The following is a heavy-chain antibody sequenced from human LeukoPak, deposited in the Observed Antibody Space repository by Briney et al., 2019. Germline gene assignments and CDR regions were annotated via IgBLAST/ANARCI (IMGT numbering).Heavy chain of an antibody. CDR2: ISGSGGDT. V-gene: IGHV3-23*01. Sequence: GGSLRLSCAASGFTFRSYAIYWGRQAPGKGLEWGSGISGSGGDTYFADSVKGRFTISRDHSKNTVFLQMDSLRAEDTAVYYCAKTTAGNSSGRYPGWPVDYWGQGTLVTVSS. D-gene: IGHD6-19*01. CDR1: GFTFRSYA. CDR3: AKTTAGNSSGRYPGWPVDY. J-gene: IGHJ4*02.